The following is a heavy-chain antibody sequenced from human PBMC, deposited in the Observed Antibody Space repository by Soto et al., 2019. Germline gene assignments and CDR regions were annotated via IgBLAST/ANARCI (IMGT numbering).Heavy chain of an antibody. V-gene: IGHV3-9*01. CDR3: AKDYAYRVSSGYLGDAFDM. CDR2: ITWNSGSI. J-gene: IGHJ3*02. CDR1: GFTFDDYA. Sequence: EVQLVESGGGLVQPGRSLRLSCAASGFTFDDYAMHWVRQAPGKGLEWVSGITWNSGSIDYADSVKGRFTISRDNAKSSLYLQMNSLRPEDTALYYCAKDYAYRVSSGYLGDAFDMWGQGTMVTVSS. D-gene: IGHD3-22*01.